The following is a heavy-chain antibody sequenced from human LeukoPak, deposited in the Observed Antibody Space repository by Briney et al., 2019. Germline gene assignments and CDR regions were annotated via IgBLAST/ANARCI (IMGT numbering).Heavy chain of an antibody. Sequence: GASVKVSCKASGYTFTGYYMHWVRQAPGQGLEWMGRIIPILGIANYAQKFQGRVTITADKSTSTAYMELSSLRSEDTAVYYCARDAGFAAADNWFDPWGQGTLVTVSS. J-gene: IGHJ5*02. D-gene: IGHD6-13*01. CDR2: IIPILGIA. CDR3: ARDAGFAAADNWFDP. CDR1: GYTFTGYY. V-gene: IGHV1-69*04.